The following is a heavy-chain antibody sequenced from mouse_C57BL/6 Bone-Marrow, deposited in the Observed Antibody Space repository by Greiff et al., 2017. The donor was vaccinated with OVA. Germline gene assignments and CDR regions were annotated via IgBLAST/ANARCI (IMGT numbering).Heavy chain of an antibody. Sequence: QVQLQQPGAALVRPGSSVQLSCKASGYTFTSYWMDWVQQRPGQGLAWIGNIYPSDSETHYNQKFKDKATLTVDKSSSTAYMQLSSLTSEDSAFYYGQRGGDGANGGKGTLVTVS. V-gene: IGHV1-61*01. CDR3: QRGGDGAN. CDR2: IYPSDSET. D-gene: IGHD3-3*01. CDR1: GYTFTSYW. J-gene: IGHJ3*01.